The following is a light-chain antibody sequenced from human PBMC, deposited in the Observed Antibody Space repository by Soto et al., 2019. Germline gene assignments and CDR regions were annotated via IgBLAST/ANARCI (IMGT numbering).Light chain of an antibody. CDR1: SSDVGTYNF. Sequence: QSALTQPASVSGSPGQSITISCTGTSSDVGTYNFVSWYQQHPGKAPKLIIYDVSNRPSGVSNRFSGSKSGNTASLTISGLQAEDEADYYCSSYRSSSTVFGTGTKVTFL. J-gene: IGLJ1*01. V-gene: IGLV2-14*01. CDR2: DVS. CDR3: SSYRSSSTV.